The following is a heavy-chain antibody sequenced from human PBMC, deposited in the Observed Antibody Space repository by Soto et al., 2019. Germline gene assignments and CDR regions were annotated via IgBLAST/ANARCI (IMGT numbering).Heavy chain of an antibody. CDR3: ARDSSSSSYNWFDP. CDR1: GCTFSSYA. J-gene: IGHJ5*02. D-gene: IGHD2-2*01. Sequence: VASVEVSYKASGCTFSSYAISWVRQAPGQGLEWMGGIIPIFGTAHYAQTFQGRVTITADESTSTAYMELSSLRSEDTAVYYCARDSSSSSYNWFDPWGQGTLVTVSS. V-gene: IGHV1-69*13. CDR2: IIPIFGTA.